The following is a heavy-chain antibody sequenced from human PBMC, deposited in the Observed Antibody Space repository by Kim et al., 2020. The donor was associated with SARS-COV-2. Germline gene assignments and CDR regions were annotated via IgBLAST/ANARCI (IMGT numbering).Heavy chain of an antibody. Sequence: GGSLRLSCAVSGFTFSTYGMHWVRQAPGKGPEWVGVISHDGRVKFYADSVKGRFTISRDNPKNTLYLQMNSLRAEDTAVYYCAREIYEYRSGWYYYYWGLGTLVTVSS. V-gene: IGHV3-33*05. CDR1: GFTFSTYG. CDR3: AREIYEYRSGWYYYY. CDR2: ISHDGRVK. J-gene: IGHJ4*02. D-gene: IGHD6-19*01.